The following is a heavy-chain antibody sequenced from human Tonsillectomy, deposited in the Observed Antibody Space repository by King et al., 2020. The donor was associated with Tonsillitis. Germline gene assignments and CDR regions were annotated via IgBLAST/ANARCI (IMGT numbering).Heavy chain of an antibody. D-gene: IGHD3-9*01. CDR3: ARDRDDDIFDY. CDR2: ISYDGSNK. V-gene: IGHV3-33*05. CDR1: GFTFSSYD. J-gene: IGHJ4*02. Sequence: VQLVESGGGVVQPGRSLRLSCAASGFTFSSYDMHWVRQAPGKGLEWVAVISYDGSNKYYADSVQGRFTISRDNSKNTLYLQMHSLRAEDTAVYYCARDRDDDIFDYWGQGTLVTVSS.